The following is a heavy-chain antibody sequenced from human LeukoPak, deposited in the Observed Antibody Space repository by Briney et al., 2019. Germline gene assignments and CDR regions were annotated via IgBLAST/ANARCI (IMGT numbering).Heavy chain of an antibody. CDR2: IIPILDIA. D-gene: IGHD3-22*01. CDR3: ARDRSNYYDSSGYPALDI. V-gene: IGHV1-69*04. J-gene: IGHJ3*02. Sequence: ASVTVSCTASGGTFSSYAISWVRQAPGQGLEWMGRIIPILDIANYAQKFQGRVTITADKSTSTAYMELSSLRSEDTAVYYCARDRSNYYDSSGYPALDIWGQGTMVTVPS. CDR1: GGTFSSYA.